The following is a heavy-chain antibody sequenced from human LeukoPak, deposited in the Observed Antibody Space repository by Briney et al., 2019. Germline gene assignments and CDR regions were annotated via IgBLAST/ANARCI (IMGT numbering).Heavy chain of an antibody. J-gene: IGHJ4*02. V-gene: IGHV4-59*08. Sequence: AETLSLTCTVSGASISGYYWSWIRQSPGKGLDWIGLIYYTGTTTYNPSFKSRVTISVGTSKSQFSLRLTSVTAADTAVYYCARHAPGHFDVLWGQGTLVTVSS. CDR3: ARHAPGHFDVL. CDR1: GASISGYY. D-gene: IGHD3-9*01. CDR2: IYYTGTT.